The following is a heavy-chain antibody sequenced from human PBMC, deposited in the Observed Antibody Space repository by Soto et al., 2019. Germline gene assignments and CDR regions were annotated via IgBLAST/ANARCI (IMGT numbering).Heavy chain of an antibody. V-gene: IGHV4-39*01. D-gene: IGHD3-3*01. CDR2: IYYSGST. Sequence: XETLSLTCTVSCGCVSSRSDYWGWIRQPPGKGLEWIGSIYYSGSTYYNPSLKSRVTISVDTSKNQFSLKLSSVTAADTAVYYCARRGFSSGYSYYYYGMDVWGQGTTVTVSS. CDR3: ARRGFSSGYSYYYYGMDV. CDR1: CGCVSSRSDY. J-gene: IGHJ6*02.